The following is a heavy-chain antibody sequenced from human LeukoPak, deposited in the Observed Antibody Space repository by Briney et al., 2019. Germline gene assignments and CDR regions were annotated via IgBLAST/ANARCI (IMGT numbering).Heavy chain of an antibody. Sequence: GGSLRLSCAASGFTFSSYGMSWVRQAPGKGLEWVSVIYSGGSTYYADSVKGRFTISRDNSKNTLYLQMNSLRAEDTAVYYCARVRYLNWFDPWGQGTLVTVSS. D-gene: IGHD1-26*01. CDR3: ARVRYLNWFDP. CDR2: IYSGGST. J-gene: IGHJ5*02. CDR1: GFTFSSYG. V-gene: IGHV3-53*01.